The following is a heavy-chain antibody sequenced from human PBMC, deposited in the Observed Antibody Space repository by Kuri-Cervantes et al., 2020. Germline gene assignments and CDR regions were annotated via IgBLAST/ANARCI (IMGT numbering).Heavy chain of an antibody. CDR1: GYTFTSYG. CDR2: ISAYNGNT. Sequence: ASVKVSCKASGYTFTSYGISWVRQAPGQGLEWMGWISAYNGNTNYAQKLQGRVTMTTDTSTSTAYMELRSLRSDDTAVYYCARDQDGQLAPDDPFDFWGLGTMVTVSS. D-gene: IGHD6-6*01. CDR3: ARDQDGQLAPDDPFDF. J-gene: IGHJ3*01. V-gene: IGHV1-18*01.